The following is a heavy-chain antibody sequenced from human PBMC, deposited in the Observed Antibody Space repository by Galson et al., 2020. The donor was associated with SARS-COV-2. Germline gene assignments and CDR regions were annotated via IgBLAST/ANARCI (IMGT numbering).Heavy chain of an antibody. Sequence: GGSLRLSCTASGFTFGDYAMSWFRQAPGKGLEWVGFIRSKAYGGTTEYAASVKGRFTISRDDSKSIAYLQMNSLKTEDTAVYYCTRLDFWSGYYLDYWGQGTLVTVSS. J-gene: IGHJ4*02. D-gene: IGHD3-3*01. CDR1: GFTFGDYA. V-gene: IGHV3-49*03. CDR2: IRSKAYGGTT. CDR3: TRLDFWSGYYLDY.